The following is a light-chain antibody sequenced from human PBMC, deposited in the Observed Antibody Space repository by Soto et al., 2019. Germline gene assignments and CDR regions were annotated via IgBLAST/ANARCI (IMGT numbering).Light chain of an antibody. Sequence: QSALTQPPSASGSPGQSVTISCTGTSSDVGGYNYVSWYQHHPGRAPKLIIYDVNERPSGVPDRFSASKSGNTASLTVSGLQAEDEAVYYCSSYAGSKNWVFGGGTKLTVL. CDR1: SSDVGGYNY. CDR3: SSYAGSKNWV. CDR2: DVN. V-gene: IGLV2-8*01. J-gene: IGLJ3*02.